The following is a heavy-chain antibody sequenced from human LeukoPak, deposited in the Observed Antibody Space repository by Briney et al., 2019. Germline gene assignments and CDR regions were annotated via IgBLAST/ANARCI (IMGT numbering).Heavy chain of an antibody. D-gene: IGHD2-2*01. J-gene: IGHJ5*02. CDR2: INHSGST. V-gene: IGHV4-34*01. CDR3: ARGSKYQLLFPRIWFDP. CDR1: GGSFSGYY. Sequence: PSETLSLTCAVYGGSFSGYYWSWIRQPPGKGLEWIGEINHSGSTNYNPFLKSRVTISVDTSKNQFSLKLSSVTAADTAVYYCARGSKYQLLFPRIWFDPWGQGTLVTVSS.